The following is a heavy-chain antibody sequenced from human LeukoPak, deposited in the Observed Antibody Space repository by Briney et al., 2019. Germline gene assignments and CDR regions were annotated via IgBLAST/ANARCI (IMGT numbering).Heavy chain of an antibody. CDR1: GFTFSSYG. V-gene: IGHV3-33*01. CDR2: IWYDGSNK. J-gene: IGHJ6*03. CDR3: ARGALEYSSSSYYYYMDV. Sequence: GGSLRLSCAASGFTFSSYGMHWVRQAPGKGLEWVAVIWYDGSNKYYADSVKGRFTISRDNSKNTLYLQMNSLRAEVTAVYYCARGALEYSSSSYYYYMDVWGKGTTVTVSS. D-gene: IGHD6-6*01.